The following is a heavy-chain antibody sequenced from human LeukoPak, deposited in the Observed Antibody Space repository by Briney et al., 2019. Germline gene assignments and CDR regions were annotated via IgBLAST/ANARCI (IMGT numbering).Heavy chain of an antibody. CDR2: ISSSSSTI. J-gene: IGHJ4*02. V-gene: IGHV3-48*01. Sequence: PGGSLRLSCAASGFTFSSYSMNWVRQAPGAGLEWVSYISSSSSTIYYADSVKGRFTISRDNAKNSLYLQMNSLRVEDTAVYYCARVFHLIDHWGQGTLVTVSS. CDR1: GFTFSSYS. CDR3: ARVFHLIDH.